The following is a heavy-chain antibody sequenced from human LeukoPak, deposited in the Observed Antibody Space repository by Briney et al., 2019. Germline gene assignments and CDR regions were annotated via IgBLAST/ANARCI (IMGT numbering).Heavy chain of an antibody. Sequence: TLSLTCTVSGGSISSGSYYWSWIRQPAGKGLEWIGRIYTSGSTNYNPSLKSRVTISVDTSKNQFSLKLSSVTAADTAVYYCARGLRYFDWGQGTLVTVSS. CDR3: ARGLRYFD. CDR1: GGSISSGSYY. D-gene: IGHD3-9*01. J-gene: IGHJ4*02. CDR2: IYTSGST. V-gene: IGHV4-61*02.